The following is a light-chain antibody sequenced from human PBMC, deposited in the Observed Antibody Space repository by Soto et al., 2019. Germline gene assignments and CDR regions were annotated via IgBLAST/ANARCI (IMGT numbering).Light chain of an antibody. CDR2: GAS. CDR3: QQYNNWPPRAWT. J-gene: IGKJ1*01. Sequence: EIVMTQSTATLSVSTGERATLSCRASQSVSSNLAWYQQKPGQAPRLLIYGASTRATGIPARFSGSGSGTEFTLTISSLQSEDFAVYYCQQYNNWPPRAWTFGQGTKVEIK. CDR1: QSVSSN. V-gene: IGKV3-15*01.